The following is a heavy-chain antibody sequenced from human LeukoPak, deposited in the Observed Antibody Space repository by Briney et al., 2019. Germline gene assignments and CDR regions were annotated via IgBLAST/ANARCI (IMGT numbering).Heavy chain of an antibody. V-gene: IGHV4-4*07. CDR2: IYSRGST. CDR1: GGSISSYY. J-gene: IGHJ3*02. D-gene: IGHD3-3*01. CDR3: ARDRGEYYDFWSGYPHDAFDI. Sequence: SETLSLTCTVSGGSISSYYWSWIRQPAGKGLEGIGRIYSRGSTNYNASLKSRVTMSVATSTNQFSLKLSSVTAADTAVYYCARDRGEYYDFWSGYPHDAFDIWGQGTMVTVSS.